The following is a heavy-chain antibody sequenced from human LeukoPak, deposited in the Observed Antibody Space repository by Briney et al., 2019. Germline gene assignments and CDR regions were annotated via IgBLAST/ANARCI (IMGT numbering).Heavy chain of an antibody. CDR1: GASISDYY. J-gene: IGHJ4*02. V-gene: IGHV4-59*01. CDR2: IYYSGCT. D-gene: IGHD2-15*01. Sequence: SETLSLTCTVSGASISDYYWSWIRQPPGKGLEWIGYIYYSGCTNYNPSLKSRVTISVDMSKNQFSLRLTSVTAADTAVYYCARGVRYSGFEYWGQGTLVTVSS. CDR3: ARGVRYSGFEY.